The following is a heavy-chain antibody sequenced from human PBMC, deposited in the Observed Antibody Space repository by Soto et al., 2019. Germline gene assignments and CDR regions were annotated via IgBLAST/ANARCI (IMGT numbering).Heavy chain of an antibody. J-gene: IGHJ4*02. D-gene: IGHD2-21*02. CDR1: GFTFSGSA. Sequence: EVQLVESGGGLVQPGGSLKLCCAASGFTFSGSAMHWVRQASGKGLEWVGRIRSKANSYATAYAASVKGRFTISRDDSKNTAYLQMNSLKTEDTAVYYCTRLAYCGGDCYSEPDYSGQGTLVTVSS. CDR3: TRLAYCGGDCYSEPDY. CDR2: IRSKANSYAT. V-gene: IGHV3-73*02.